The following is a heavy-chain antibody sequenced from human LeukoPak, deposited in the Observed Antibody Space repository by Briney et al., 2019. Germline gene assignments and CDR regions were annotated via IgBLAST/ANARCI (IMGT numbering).Heavy chain of an antibody. CDR2: IYNSGST. CDR3: ARARYSSSWYTPFDP. CDR1: GGSISSYH. V-gene: IGHV4-59*01. D-gene: IGHD6-13*01. Sequence: PSETLSLTCTVSGGSISSYHWSWIWQPPRKGLELDGFIYNSGSTNYNPSMKSRVTISADTSKNQFSLKLSSVTAADTAMYYCARARYSSSWYTPFDPWGQGTLVTVSS. J-gene: IGHJ5*02.